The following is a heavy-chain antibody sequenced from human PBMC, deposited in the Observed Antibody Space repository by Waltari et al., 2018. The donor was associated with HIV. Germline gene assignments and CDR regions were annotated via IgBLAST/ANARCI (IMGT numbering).Heavy chain of an antibody. J-gene: IGHJ3*02. CDR1: GYTLTELS. V-gene: IGHV1-24*01. Sequence: QVQLVQSGAEVKKPGASVKVSCKVSGYTLTELSMHWVRQAPGKGLEWMGGFDPKDGKTIYAQKFQGRVTMTEDTSTDTAYMELSSLRSEDTAVYYCATAPYSGSYYVWGDAFDIWGQGTMVTVSS. CDR2: FDPKDGKT. CDR3: ATAPYSGSYYVWGDAFDI. D-gene: IGHD1-26*01.